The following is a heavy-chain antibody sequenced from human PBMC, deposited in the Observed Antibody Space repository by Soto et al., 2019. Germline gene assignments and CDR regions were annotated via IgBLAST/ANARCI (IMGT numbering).Heavy chain of an antibody. J-gene: IGHJ6*02. CDR2: IFHSGNT. D-gene: IGHD2-8*01. CDR1: SGSIDTTNW. V-gene: IGHV4-4*02. Sequence: QVQLQESGPGLVKPSGTLSLTCAVSSGSIDTTNWWSWVRQPPGKGLEAIGEIFHSGNTYYNPSLASLVTLAVDTSKHPSSPTLGSVPAAGPAVYYGERRTSGMEVWGQGTTVTVSS. CDR3: ERRTSGMEV.